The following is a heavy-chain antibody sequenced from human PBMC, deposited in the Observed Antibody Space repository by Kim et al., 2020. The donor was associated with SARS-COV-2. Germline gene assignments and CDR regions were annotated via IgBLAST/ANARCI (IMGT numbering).Heavy chain of an antibody. Sequence: ASVKVSCKASGYTFTTYYMHWVRQAPGQGLEWMGIINPSGGSTSYAQKFQGRVNMTRDTSTTTVYMELNSLRSEDTAVYYCARVGSGSYFDAFDIWGQGTMVTVSS. J-gene: IGHJ3*02. CDR1: GYTFTTYY. CDR3: ARVGSGSYFDAFDI. V-gene: IGHV1-46*01. CDR2: INPSGGST. D-gene: IGHD1-26*01.